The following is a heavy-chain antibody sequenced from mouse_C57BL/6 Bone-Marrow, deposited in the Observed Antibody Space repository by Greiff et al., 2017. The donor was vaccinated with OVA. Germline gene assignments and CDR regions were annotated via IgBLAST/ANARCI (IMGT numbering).Heavy chain of an antibody. V-gene: IGHV5-4*01. Sequence: EVKLVESGGGLVKPGGSLKLSCAASGFTFSSYALSWVRQTPEKRLEWVATISDGGSYTYYPDNVKGRFTISRDKSKNNLYLQMSHLKSEDTAMYYCARDRITTVVEDYAMDYWGQGTSVTVSS. J-gene: IGHJ4*01. D-gene: IGHD1-1*01. CDR3: ARDRITTVVEDYAMDY. CDR1: GFTFSSYA. CDR2: ISDGGSYT.